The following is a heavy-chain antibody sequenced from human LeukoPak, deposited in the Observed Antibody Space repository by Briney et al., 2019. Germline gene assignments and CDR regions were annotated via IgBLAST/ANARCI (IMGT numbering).Heavy chain of an antibody. J-gene: IGHJ1*01. D-gene: IGHD6-19*01. V-gene: IGHV3-74*01. CDR2: INSDGSST. CDR3: ARDYTSGWYSEYFQH. CDR1: GFPFSSSW. Sequence: GGSLRLSCAASGFPFSSSWMHWVRQAPGKGLVWVSRINSDGSSTSYADSVKGRFTISRDNTKNTLYLQMNSLRAEDTAVYYCARDYTSGWYSEYFQHWGQGTLVTVSS.